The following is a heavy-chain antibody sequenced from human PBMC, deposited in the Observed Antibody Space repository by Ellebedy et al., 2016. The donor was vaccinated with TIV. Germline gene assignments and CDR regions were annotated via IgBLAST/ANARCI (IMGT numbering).Heavy chain of an antibody. V-gene: IGHV3-30*03. CDR3: ARPMTTVMDYYYGMDV. J-gene: IGHJ6*02. Sequence: GESLKISCAASGFPFSSYGMHWVRQAPGKGLEWVAVISYEGSKKYYADSVKGRFTISRDNSKNTLFLQMNSMRADDTAVYYCARPMTTVMDYYYGMDVWGQGTTVTVSS. CDR1: GFPFSSYG. D-gene: IGHD4-17*01. CDR2: ISYEGSKK.